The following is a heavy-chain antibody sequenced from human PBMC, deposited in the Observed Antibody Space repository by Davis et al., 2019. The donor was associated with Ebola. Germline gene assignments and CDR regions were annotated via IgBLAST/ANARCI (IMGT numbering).Heavy chain of an antibody. D-gene: IGHD5-18*01. Sequence: PGGSLRLSCAASGFTVSSNYMSWVRQAPGKGLEWVSVIYSGGRTYYADSVKGRFTISRDNSKNTLYLQMNSLRAEDTAVYYCAKVYTAMVPFIDYWGQGTLVTVSS. CDR1: GFTVSSNY. J-gene: IGHJ4*02. V-gene: IGHV3-53*01. CDR2: IYSGGRT. CDR3: AKVYTAMVPFIDY.